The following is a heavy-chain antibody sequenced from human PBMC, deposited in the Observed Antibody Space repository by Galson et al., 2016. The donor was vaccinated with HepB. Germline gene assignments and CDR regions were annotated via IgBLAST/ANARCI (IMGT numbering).Heavy chain of an antibody. CDR3: ASWGYSSSRYSDY. CDR1: GGSISSGGYY. Sequence: TLSLTCTVSGGSISSGGYYWSWIRQHPGKGLEWIGYIYYSGSTYYNPSLRSRVTISADTFKNQFSLKLSSVTAADTAVYYCASWGYSSSRYSDYWGQGTLVTVSS. D-gene: IGHD6-13*01. CDR2: IYYSGST. J-gene: IGHJ4*02. V-gene: IGHV4-31*03.